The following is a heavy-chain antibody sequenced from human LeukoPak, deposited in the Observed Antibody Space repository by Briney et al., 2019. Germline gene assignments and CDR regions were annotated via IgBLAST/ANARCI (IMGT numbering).Heavy chain of an antibody. Sequence: SETLSLTCTVSGGSISSSGYYWSWIRQPPGKGLEWIGEINHSGSTNYNPSLKSRVTISVDTSKNQFSLKLSSVTAADTAVYYCARGYSSGWERYYFDYWGQGTLVTVSS. CDR2: INHSGST. J-gene: IGHJ4*02. D-gene: IGHD6-19*01. V-gene: IGHV4-39*07. CDR1: GGSISSSGYY. CDR3: ARGYSSGWERYYFDY.